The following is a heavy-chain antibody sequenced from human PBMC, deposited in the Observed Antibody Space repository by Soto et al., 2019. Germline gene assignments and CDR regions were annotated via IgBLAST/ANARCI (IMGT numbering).Heavy chain of an antibody. CDR1: GFTFSSYA. CDR3: ARDFAIFGGRFDP. J-gene: IGHJ5*02. D-gene: IGHD3-3*01. Sequence: QVQLVESGGGVVQPGRSLRLSCAASGFTFSSYAMHWVRQAPGKGLEWVAVISYDGSNKYYADSVKGRFTISRDNSKNTLYLQMNILRAEDTAVYYCARDFAIFGGRFDPWGQGTLVTVSS. CDR2: ISYDGSNK. V-gene: IGHV3-30-3*01.